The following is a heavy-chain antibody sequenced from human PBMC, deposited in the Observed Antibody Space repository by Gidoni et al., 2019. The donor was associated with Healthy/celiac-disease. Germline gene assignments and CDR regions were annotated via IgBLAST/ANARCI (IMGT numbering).Heavy chain of an antibody. J-gene: IGHJ6*02. V-gene: IGHV3-30*18. CDR1: GFTFSSYG. D-gene: IGHD6-13*01. Sequence: QVQLVESGGGVVQPGRSLRLSCAASGFTFSSYGLHWVRQAPGKGLAWVAVISYDGSNKYYADSGKGRFTISRDNSKNTLYLQMNSLRAEDTAVYYCAKDMEGQYSSSWYSSYYYYGMDVWGQGTTVTVSS. CDR2: ISYDGSNK. CDR3: AKDMEGQYSSSWYSSYYYYGMDV.